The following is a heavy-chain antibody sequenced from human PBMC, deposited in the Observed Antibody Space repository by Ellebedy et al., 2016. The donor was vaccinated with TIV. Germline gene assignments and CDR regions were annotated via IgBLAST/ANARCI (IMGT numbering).Heavy chain of an antibody. CDR2: TSGNNDNT. V-gene: IGHV1-18*04. CDR1: GYTFTSYG. CDR3: ARDHCSSTSCRPFDY. D-gene: IGHD2-2*01. J-gene: IGHJ4*02. Sequence: ASVKVSXKASGYTFTSYGISWVRQAPGQGLEWMGWTSGNNDNTNYVEKFQGRVTMTTDTSTSTAYMELRSLRSDDTAVYYCARDHCSSTSCRPFDYWGQGTLVTVSS.